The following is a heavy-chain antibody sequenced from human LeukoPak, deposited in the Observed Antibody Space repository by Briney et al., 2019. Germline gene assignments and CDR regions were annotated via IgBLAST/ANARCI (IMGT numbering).Heavy chain of an antibody. Sequence: GGSLRLSCAASGFTFRSYSMNWVRQAPGKGLEWVSTISSTSTYIYYADSVKGRFTISRDNAKNSLYLQMNSLRAEDTAVYYCARDWCTNGVCYGYWGQGTLVTVSS. D-gene: IGHD2-8*01. CDR1: GFTFRSYS. V-gene: IGHV3-21*01. CDR3: ARDWCTNGVCYGY. CDR2: ISSTSTYI. J-gene: IGHJ4*02.